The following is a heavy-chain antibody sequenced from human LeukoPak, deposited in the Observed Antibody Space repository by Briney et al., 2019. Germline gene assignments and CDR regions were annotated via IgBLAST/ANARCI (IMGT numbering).Heavy chain of an antibody. CDR1: GYIFTDYY. V-gene: IGHV1-2*02. CDR2: INPNSGGT. Sequence: ASVKVSCKASGYIFTDYYMHWVRQAPGQGLEWMGWINPNSGGTNYAQKFQGRVTMTRDTSISTAYMELSRLRSDDTAVYYCARGSYYYDSSGYYGGFDYWGQGTLVTVSS. CDR3: ARGSYYYDSSGYYGGFDY. D-gene: IGHD3-22*01. J-gene: IGHJ4*02.